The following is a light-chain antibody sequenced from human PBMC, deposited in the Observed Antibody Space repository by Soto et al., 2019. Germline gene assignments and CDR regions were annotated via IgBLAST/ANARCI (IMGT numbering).Light chain of an antibody. CDR2: GAS. Sequence: EIVLTQSPGTLSLSPGERATLSCRASQSVSSSYLAWYQQKPGQAPRLLIYGASSRATGIPDRFSGSGSGTDLTLTISRPEPEDFAVYYCQQYGSSPVTFGQGTKVEIK. CDR3: QQYGSSPVT. CDR1: QSVSSSY. J-gene: IGKJ1*01. V-gene: IGKV3-20*01.